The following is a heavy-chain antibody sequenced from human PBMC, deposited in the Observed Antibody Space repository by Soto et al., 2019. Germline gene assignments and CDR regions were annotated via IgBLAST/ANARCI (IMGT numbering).Heavy chain of an antibody. CDR2: INPDGSEK. CDR3: SRSLDS. Sequence: PGGSLRLSCAASGFTFISFWMDWVRQAPGKGLEWVANINPDGSEKHYVDSVKGRFTISRDNAKNSLYLQMSSLTAEDSALYYCSRSLDSWGHGTRVTVSS. J-gene: IGHJ5*01. CDR1: GFTFISFW. V-gene: IGHV3-7*01.